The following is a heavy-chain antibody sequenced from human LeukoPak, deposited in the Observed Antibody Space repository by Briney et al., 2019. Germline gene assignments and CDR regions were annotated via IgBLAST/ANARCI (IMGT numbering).Heavy chain of an antibody. V-gene: IGHV1-58*01. Sequence: ASVKVSCKASGFTFTSSAVQWVRQARGQRLEWIGWIVVGSGNTNYAQKFQERVTITRDMSTSTAYMELSSLRSEDTAVYFCAREAGIGTWIGYCSGDNCRTRFDYWGQGTLVTVS. J-gene: IGHJ4*02. CDR1: GFTFTSSA. CDR2: IVVGSGNT. CDR3: AREAGIGTWIGYCSGDNCRTRFDY. D-gene: IGHD2-15*01.